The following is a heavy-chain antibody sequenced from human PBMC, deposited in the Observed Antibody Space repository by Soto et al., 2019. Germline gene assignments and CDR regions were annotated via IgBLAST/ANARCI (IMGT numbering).Heavy chain of an antibody. CDR3: ARGPTCSGSYYLSHFDY. Sequence: ASVKVSCKASGGTFSSYAISWVRQAPGQGLEWMGGIIPILGIANYAQKFQGRVTITADKSTSTAYMELSSLRSEDTAVYYCARGPTCSGSYYLSHFDYWGQGTLVTVSS. CDR2: IIPILGIA. D-gene: IGHD1-26*01. J-gene: IGHJ4*02. V-gene: IGHV1-69*10. CDR1: GGTFSSYA.